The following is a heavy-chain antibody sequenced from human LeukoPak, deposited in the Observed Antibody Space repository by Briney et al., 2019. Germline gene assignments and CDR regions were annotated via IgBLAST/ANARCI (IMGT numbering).Heavy chain of an antibody. J-gene: IGHJ6*02. Sequence: GGSLRLSCAASGFTVSSNYMSWVRQAPGKGLEWVPVIYSGGSTYYADSVKGRFTISRHNSKNTLYLQMNSLRAEDTAVYYCAREYCSGGSCYGMDVWGQGTTVTVSS. CDR3: AREYCSGGSCYGMDV. CDR1: GFTVSSNY. V-gene: IGHV3-53*04. D-gene: IGHD2-15*01. CDR2: IYSGGST.